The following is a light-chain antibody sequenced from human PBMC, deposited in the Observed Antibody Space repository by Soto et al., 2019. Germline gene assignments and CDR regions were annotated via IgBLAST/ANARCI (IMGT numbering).Light chain of an antibody. J-gene: IGKJ2*02. CDR3: QQYYSTPWT. V-gene: IGKV4-1*01. CDR2: WAT. Sequence: DIVMTQSPDSLAVSLGERATINCKSSQSVLYSSNNKNYLAWYQQKPGQPPKVLIDWATTRESGVPDRFSGSGSGTDFTLTISSLQAEDVAVYYCQQYYSTPWTFGQGTKLEIK. CDR1: QSVLYSSNNKNY.